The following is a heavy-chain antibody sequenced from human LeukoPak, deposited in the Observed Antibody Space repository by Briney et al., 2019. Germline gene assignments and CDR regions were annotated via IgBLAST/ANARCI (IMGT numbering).Heavy chain of an antibody. CDR2: ISSSGSTI. D-gene: IGHD4-17*01. Sequence: QPGGSLRLSCAASGFTFSSYEMNWVRQAPGKGLEWVSYISSSGSTIYYADSVKGRFTISRDNAKNSLYLQMNSLRAEGTAVYYCAGAGMRYGDLLDYWGQGTLVTVSS. V-gene: IGHV3-48*03. CDR1: GFTFSSYE. J-gene: IGHJ4*02. CDR3: AGAGMRYGDLLDY.